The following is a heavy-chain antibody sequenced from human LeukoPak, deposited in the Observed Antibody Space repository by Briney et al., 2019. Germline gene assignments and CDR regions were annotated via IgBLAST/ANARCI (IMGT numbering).Heavy chain of an antibody. Sequence: PSETLSLTCTVSGGSISSSSYYWGWIRQPPGKGLEWIGSIYYSGSTYYNPSLKSRVTISVDTSKNQFSLKLSSVTAADTAVYYCARGHSAGWFDPWGQGTLVTVSS. D-gene: IGHD5-18*01. CDR2: IYYSGST. CDR3: ARGHSAGWFDP. V-gene: IGHV4-39*07. J-gene: IGHJ5*02. CDR1: GGSISSSSYY.